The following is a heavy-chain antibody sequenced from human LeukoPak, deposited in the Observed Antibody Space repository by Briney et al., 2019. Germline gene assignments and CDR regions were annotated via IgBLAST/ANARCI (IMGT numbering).Heavy chain of an antibody. CDR1: GFMFNSYV. CDR3: AQGSGQFYEY. J-gene: IGHJ4*02. Sequence: GGSLRLSCAASGFMFNSYVMSWVRQAPGKGLEWVGRIKSKTAGGTTDFAAPVRGRFTISRDDSKNTLYLQMNSLTSEDTAMYYCAQGSGQFYEYWGQGTLVTVSS. D-gene: IGHD2-15*01. CDR2: IKSKTAGGTT. V-gene: IGHV3-15*01.